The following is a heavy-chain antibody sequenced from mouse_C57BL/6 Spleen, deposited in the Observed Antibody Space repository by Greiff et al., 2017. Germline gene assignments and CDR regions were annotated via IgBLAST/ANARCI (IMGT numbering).Heavy chain of an antibody. V-gene: IGHV5-17*01. CDR2: ISSGSSTI. D-gene: IGHD1-1*01. CDR1: GFTFSDYG. J-gene: IGHJ1*03. Sequence: EVMLVESGGGLVKPGGSLKLSCAASGFTFSDYGMHWVRQAPEKGLEWVAYISSGSSTIYYADTVKGRFTISRDNAKNTLFLQMAWLRSEDTAMYYCASCCITTVVAHWYFDVWGTGTTVTVAS. CDR3: ASCCITTVVAHWYFDV.